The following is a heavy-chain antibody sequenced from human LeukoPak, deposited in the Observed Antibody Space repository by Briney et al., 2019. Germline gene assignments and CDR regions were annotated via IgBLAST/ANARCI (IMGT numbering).Heavy chain of an antibody. CDR1: GGSISSSNYY. D-gene: IGHD3-3*01. V-gene: IGHV4-39*07. CDR3: ARPRPXXDFWSGYYXXRXXXYYM. J-gene: IGHJ6*03. CDR2: FYNSGST. Sequence: SETLSLTCTVSGGSISSSNYYWGWIRQPPGKGLEWIGSFYNSGSTYYNPSLKSRVTISVDTSKNQFSLKLSSVTAADTAVYYCARPRPXXDFWSGYYXXRXXXYYM.